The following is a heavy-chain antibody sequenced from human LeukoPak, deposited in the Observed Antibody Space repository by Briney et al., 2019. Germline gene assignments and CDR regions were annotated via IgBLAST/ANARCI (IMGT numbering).Heavy chain of an antibody. Sequence: PGGSLRLSCAASGFTFSSYSMNWVRQAPGKGLEWVSSISSSSSYIYYADSVKGRFTISRDNAKNSLYLQMNSLRAEDTAVYYCARPRELLSAEYFQHWGQGTLVTVSS. CDR3: ARPRELLSAEYFQH. CDR2: ISSSSSYI. V-gene: IGHV3-21*01. D-gene: IGHD1-26*01. CDR1: GFTFSSYS. J-gene: IGHJ1*01.